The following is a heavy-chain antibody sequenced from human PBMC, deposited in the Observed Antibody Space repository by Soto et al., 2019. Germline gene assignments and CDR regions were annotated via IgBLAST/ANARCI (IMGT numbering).Heavy chain of an antibody. CDR2: INHSGST. Sequence: SETLSLTCAVYGGSFSGYYWSWIRQPPGKGLEWIGEINHSGSTNYNPSLKSRVTISVDTSKNQFSLKLSSVTAADTALYYCAREYSRSWYRNWFDPWGQGTLVTVSS. D-gene: IGHD6-13*01. CDR3: AREYSRSWYRNWFDP. CDR1: GGSFSGYY. V-gene: IGHV4-34*01. J-gene: IGHJ5*02.